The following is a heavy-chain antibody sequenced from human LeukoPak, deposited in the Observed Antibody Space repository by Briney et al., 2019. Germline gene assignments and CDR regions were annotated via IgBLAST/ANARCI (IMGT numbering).Heavy chain of an antibody. CDR3: ATVDGYAQRD. CDR2: INSDGSST. J-gene: IGHJ4*02. CDR1: GFTFSGYW. V-gene: IGHV3-74*01. Sequence: GGSLRLSCAASGFTFSGYWMHWVRQAPGKGLVWVSRINSDGSSTSYADSVKGRFTISRDNAKNTLYLQMNSLRPEDTAVYYCATVDGYAQRDWGQGTLVTVSS. D-gene: IGHD2-2*01.